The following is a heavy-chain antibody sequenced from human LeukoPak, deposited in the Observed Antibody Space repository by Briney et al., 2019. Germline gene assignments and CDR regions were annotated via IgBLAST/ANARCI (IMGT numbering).Heavy chain of an antibody. Sequence: SLRLSCAASGFTFDDYAMHWVRQAPGKGLEWVSGISWNSGSIGYADSVKGRFTISRDNAKISLYLQMNSLRAEDTALYYCAKAPTPEMALDYWGQGTLVTVSS. V-gene: IGHV3-9*01. CDR1: GFTFDDYA. CDR3: AKAPTPEMALDY. CDR2: ISWNSGSI. J-gene: IGHJ4*02. D-gene: IGHD5-24*01.